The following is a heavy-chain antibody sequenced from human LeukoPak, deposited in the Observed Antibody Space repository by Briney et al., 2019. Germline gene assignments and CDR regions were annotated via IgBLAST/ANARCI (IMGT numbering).Heavy chain of an antibody. CDR1: GYTFTSYG. V-gene: IGHV1-18*01. CDR2: ISAYNGNT. D-gene: IGHD6-13*01. CDR3: ARLVISSSWRRFDY. J-gene: IGHJ4*02. Sequence: ASVKVSCKASGYTFTSYGISWVRQAPGQGLEWMGWISAYNGNTNYAQKLQGRVTMTTDTSTSTAHMELRSLRSDDTAVYYCARLVISSSWRRFDYWGQGTLVTVSS.